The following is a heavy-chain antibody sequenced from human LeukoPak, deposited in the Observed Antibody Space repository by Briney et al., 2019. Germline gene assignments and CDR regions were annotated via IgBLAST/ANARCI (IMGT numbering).Heavy chain of an antibody. CDR3: AKDSAPSSWYLSHNS. Sequence: GGSLRLSCAASGFTFSAFGMHWVRQAPGKGLEWVAFIRFDVNDKYFADSVKGRFSISRDNSKNTLYLHMDSLRAEDTGVYYCAKDSAPSSWYLSHNSWGQGTLVTVSS. V-gene: IGHV3-30*02. J-gene: IGHJ4*02. D-gene: IGHD6-13*01. CDR2: IRFDVNDK. CDR1: GFTFSAFG.